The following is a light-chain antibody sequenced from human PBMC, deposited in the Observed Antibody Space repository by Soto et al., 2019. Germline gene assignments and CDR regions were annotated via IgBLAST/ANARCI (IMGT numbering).Light chain of an antibody. CDR1: QGISNY. CDR2: AAS. Sequence: DIQMTQPPSSLSTSVGDRVTITCRASQGISNYLAWYQQKPGKVPKLLIYAASTLQSGVPSRFSGSGSGTDFTLTICSLQPEDVATYYCQKYNSAPWTFGQGAKVEIK. J-gene: IGKJ1*01. CDR3: QKYNSAPWT. V-gene: IGKV1-27*01.